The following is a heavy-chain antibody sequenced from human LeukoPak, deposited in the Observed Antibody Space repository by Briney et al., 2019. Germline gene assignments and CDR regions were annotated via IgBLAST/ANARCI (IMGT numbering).Heavy chain of an antibody. CDR2: ISDGGSTI. Sequence: GGSLRLSCAASGFTFSSYSMNWVRQAPGKGLEWVSYISDGGSTIYYADSVKGRFTISRDSAKNSLYLQMNSLRAEDTAVYYCARDELIVPADIPGRPSYYYYYMDVWGKGTTVTVSS. D-gene: IGHD2-2*01. CDR1: GFTFSSYS. CDR3: ARDELIVPADIPGRPSYYYYYMDV. J-gene: IGHJ6*03. V-gene: IGHV3-48*01.